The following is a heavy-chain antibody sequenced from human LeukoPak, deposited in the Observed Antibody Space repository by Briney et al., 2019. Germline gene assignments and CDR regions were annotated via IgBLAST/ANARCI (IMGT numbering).Heavy chain of an antibody. CDR2: IGSSGGST. V-gene: IGHV3-23*01. J-gene: IGHJ3*01. CDR3: VKDIQLST. D-gene: IGHD5-24*01. Sequence: GGSLRLSCAASGFNFITAAMTWVRQAPGKGLEWVSLIGSSGGSTYYADSVKGRFTISRDNSNHTLSLQMNSLRVEDMAIYYCVKDIQLSTWGLGTMVTVSS. CDR1: GFNFITAA.